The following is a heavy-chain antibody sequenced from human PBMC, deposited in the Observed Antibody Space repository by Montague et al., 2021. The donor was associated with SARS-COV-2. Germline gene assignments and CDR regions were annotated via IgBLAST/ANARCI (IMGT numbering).Heavy chain of an antibody. D-gene: IGHD2-2*01. J-gene: IGHJ6*02. V-gene: IGHV6-1*01. CDR1: GDSVSSNSGA. CDR3: ARGLPAGPNFGMDV. Sequence: CAIPGDSVSSNSGARNWLRQSPPRGLEWLGRTYYRSKWYYNYGVSVESRITVNADTSKNQVFLQLNSVTPEDTAVYFCARGLPAGPNFGMDVWGQGTTVTVSS. CDR2: TYYRSKWYY.